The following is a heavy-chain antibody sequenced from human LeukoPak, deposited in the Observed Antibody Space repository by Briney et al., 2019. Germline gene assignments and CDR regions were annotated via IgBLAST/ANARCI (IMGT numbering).Heavy chain of an antibody. Sequence: GGSLRLSCAASGFTFSSYAMHWVRQAPGKGLEWVAVISYDGSNKYYADSVKGRFTISRDNSKNTLYLQMNSLRAEDTAVYYCARALGPNPSYYFDYWGQGTLVTVSS. J-gene: IGHJ4*02. D-gene: IGHD1-26*01. V-gene: IGHV3-30*04. CDR3: ARALGPNPSYYFDY. CDR1: GFTFSSYA. CDR2: ISYDGSNK.